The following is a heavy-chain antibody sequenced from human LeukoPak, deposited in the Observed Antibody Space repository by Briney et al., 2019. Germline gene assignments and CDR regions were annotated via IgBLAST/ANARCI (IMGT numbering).Heavy chain of an antibody. Sequence: ASVTVSCKASGYTFTSYGISWVRQAPGQGLEWMGWISAYNGNTNYAQKLQGRVTMTTDTSTSTAYMEPRSLRSDDTAVYYCARDSAALVVQEYNWFDPWGQGTLVTVSS. CDR1: GYTFTSYG. J-gene: IGHJ5*02. CDR2: ISAYNGNT. V-gene: IGHV1-18*01. CDR3: ARDSAALVVQEYNWFDP. D-gene: IGHD2-15*01.